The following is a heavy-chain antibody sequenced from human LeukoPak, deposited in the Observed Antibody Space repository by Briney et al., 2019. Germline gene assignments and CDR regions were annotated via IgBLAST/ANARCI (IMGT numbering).Heavy chain of an antibody. V-gene: IGHV1-24*01. CDR3: ATTQWEPPRDAFDI. Sequence: GASVTVSCKVSGYTLTELSMHWVRQAPGKGLEWMGGFDPEDGETIYAQKFQGRVTMTEDTSTDTAYMELSSLRSEDTAVYYCATTQWEPPRDAFDIWGQGTMVTVSS. CDR2: FDPEDGET. CDR1: GYTLTELS. J-gene: IGHJ3*02. D-gene: IGHD1-26*01.